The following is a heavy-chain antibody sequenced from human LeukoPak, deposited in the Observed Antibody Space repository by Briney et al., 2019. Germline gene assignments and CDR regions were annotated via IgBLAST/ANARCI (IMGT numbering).Heavy chain of an antibody. J-gene: IGHJ1*01. CDR2: ISSSSSYI. D-gene: IGHD3-10*01. CDR3: ARDLSYYGSGSRFQH. CDR1: GFTFSNYS. Sequence: PGGSLRLSCAASGFTFSNYSMNWVRQAPGKGLEWVSSISSSSSYIYYADSVKGRFTISRDNAKNSLYLQMNSLRAEDTAVYYCARDLSYYGSGSRFQHWGQGTLVTVSS. V-gene: IGHV3-21*01.